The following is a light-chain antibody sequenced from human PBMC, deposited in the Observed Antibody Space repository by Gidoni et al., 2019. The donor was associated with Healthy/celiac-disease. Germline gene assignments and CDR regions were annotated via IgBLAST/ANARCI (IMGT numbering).Light chain of an antibody. CDR3: QQYNSYST. J-gene: IGKJ1*01. CDR1: QSISRS. V-gene: IGKV1-5*03. CDR2: KAS. Sequence: DIQMTQSPSTLSASVGDSVTITCRASQSISRSLAWYQQKPGKAPKLLIYKASSLESGVPSRFSGSGSGTEFTLTISSLQPDDFATYYCQQYNSYSTFGQGTKVEIK.